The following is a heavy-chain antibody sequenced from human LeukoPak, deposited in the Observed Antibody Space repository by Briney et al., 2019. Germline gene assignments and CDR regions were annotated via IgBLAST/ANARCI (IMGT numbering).Heavy chain of an antibody. V-gene: IGHV3-30*18. D-gene: IGHD7-27*01. CDR1: GFTFSSYG. J-gene: IGHJ6*02. CDR3: AKETLGYYYYGMDV. Sequence: GALRLSCAASGFTFSSYGMHWVRQAPGKGLEWVAVISYDGSNKYYADSVKGRFTISRDNSKNTLYLQMNSLRAEDTAVYYCAKETLGYYYYGMDVWGQGTTVTVSS. CDR2: ISYDGSNK.